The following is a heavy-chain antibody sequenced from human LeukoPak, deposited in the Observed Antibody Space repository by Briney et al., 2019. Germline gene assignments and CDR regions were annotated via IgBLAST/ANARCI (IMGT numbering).Heavy chain of an antibody. J-gene: IGHJ6*02. Sequence: ASVKVSCKASGYTFTGYYMHWVRQVPGQGLEWMGWINPNSGGTNYAQKFQGRVTMTRDTSISTAYMELSRLRSDDTAVYYCARARYSSSYTGMDVWGQGTTVTVSS. CDR3: ARARYSSSYTGMDV. D-gene: IGHD6-13*01. CDR2: INPNSGGT. V-gene: IGHV1-2*02. CDR1: GYTFTGYY.